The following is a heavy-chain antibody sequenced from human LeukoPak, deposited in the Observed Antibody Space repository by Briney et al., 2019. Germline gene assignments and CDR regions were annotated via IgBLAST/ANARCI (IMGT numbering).Heavy chain of an antibody. CDR1: GFTFSSYG. CDR3: ARVKDGYNYT. CDR2: ISYDGSNK. V-gene: IGHV3-30*03. D-gene: IGHD5-24*01. Sequence: GGSLRLSCAASGFTFSSYGMHWVRQAPGKGLEWVAVISYDGSNKYYADSVKGRFTISRDNSKNTLYLQMNSLRAEDTAVYYCARVKDGYNYTWGQGTLITVSS. J-gene: IGHJ5*02.